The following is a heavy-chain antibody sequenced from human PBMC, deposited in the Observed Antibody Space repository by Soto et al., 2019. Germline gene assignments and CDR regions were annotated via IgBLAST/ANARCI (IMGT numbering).Heavy chain of an antibody. Sequence: ASVKVSCKASGVTFSSYAISWVRQAPGQGLEWMGGIIPIFGTANYAQKFQGRVTITADESTSTAYMELSSLRSEDTAVYYCASLLVRGVIGYYYYYGMDVWGQGTTVTVSS. D-gene: IGHD3-10*01. V-gene: IGHV1-69*13. J-gene: IGHJ6*02. CDR3: ASLLVRGVIGYYYYYGMDV. CDR2: IIPIFGTA. CDR1: GVTFSSYA.